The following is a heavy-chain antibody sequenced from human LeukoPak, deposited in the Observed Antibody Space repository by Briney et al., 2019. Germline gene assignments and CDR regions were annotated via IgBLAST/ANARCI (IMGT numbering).Heavy chain of an antibody. J-gene: IGHJ5*02. Sequence: PSQTLSLTCTVSGGSISSGYWWSWVRQPPGKGLEWIAEIYHSGGTNYNPSLKSRVTISVDKSKNQFSLRLSSVTAADTAVYYCARSASPDYYDSTGYYTPWGQGTLVTVSS. CDR2: IYHSGGT. CDR3: ARSASPDYYDSTGYYTP. V-gene: IGHV4-4*02. CDR1: GGSISSGYW. D-gene: IGHD3-22*01.